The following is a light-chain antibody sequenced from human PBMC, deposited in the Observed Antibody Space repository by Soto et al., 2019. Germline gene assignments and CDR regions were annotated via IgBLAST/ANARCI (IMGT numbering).Light chain of an antibody. CDR3: AAWDDSLNGVV. V-gene: IGLV1-44*01. CDR2: NDS. CDR1: SSNIGGNT. Sequence: QSVLTQPPSASGTPGQRVTISCSGSSSNIGGNTVNWYQVLPGTAPKLLIYNDSQRPSGVPDRLSGSKSGSSASLTISGLQSEDEADYYCAAWDDSLNGVVFGGGTQLTVL. J-gene: IGLJ2*01.